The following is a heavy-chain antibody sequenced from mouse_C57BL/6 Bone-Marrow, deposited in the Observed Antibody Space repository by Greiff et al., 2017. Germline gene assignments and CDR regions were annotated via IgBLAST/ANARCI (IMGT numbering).Heavy chain of an antibody. J-gene: IGHJ2*01. Sequence: VTLVESGAGLVKPGGSLKLSCAASGFTFSSYAMSWVRQTPEKRLEWVAAISDGGSYTYYPDNVKGRFTISRDNAKNNLYLQMSHLKSEDTAMYYCARGEGSMMVTFFAYWGQGTTLTVSS. CDR1: GFTFSSYA. CDR2: ISDGGSYT. D-gene: IGHD2-3*01. CDR3: ARGEGSMMVTFFAY. V-gene: IGHV5-4*03.